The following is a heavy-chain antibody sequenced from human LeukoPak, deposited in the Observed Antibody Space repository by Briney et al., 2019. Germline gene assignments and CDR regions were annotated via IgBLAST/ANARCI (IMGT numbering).Heavy chain of an antibody. V-gene: IGHV3-7*01. CDR2: IKQDGSEK. D-gene: IGHD5/OR15-5a*01. Sequence: GGSPRLSCAASGFTFSSYWMSWVRQAPGKGLEWVANIKQDGSEKYYVDSVKGRFTISRDNAKNSLYLQMNSLRAEDTAVYYCARDRLPTYYYYYMDVWGKGTTVTVSS. J-gene: IGHJ6*03. CDR1: GFTFSSYW. CDR3: ARDRLPTYYYYYMDV.